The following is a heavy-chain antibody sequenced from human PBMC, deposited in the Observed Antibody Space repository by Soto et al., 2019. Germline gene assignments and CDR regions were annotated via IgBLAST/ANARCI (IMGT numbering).Heavy chain of an antibody. D-gene: IGHD3-16*01. J-gene: IGHJ4*02. V-gene: IGHV3-15*07. Sequence: GGSQTLSCASSGFNFNWVLMNLVRPSPGKGLEWVGRVKSKVDGETIDYAAPVKGRFTISRDDSRNTVYLQMNSLSTEDTAMYYCAADLTDWGAYAFDYWGQGALVTVSS. CDR2: VKSKVDGETI. CDR3: AADLTDWGAYAFDY. CDR1: GFNFNWVL.